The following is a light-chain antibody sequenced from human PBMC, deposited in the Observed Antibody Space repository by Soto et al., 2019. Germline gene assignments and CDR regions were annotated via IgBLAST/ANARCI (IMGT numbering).Light chain of an antibody. CDR3: RAWGSSLGGWDV. V-gene: IGLV1-40*01. CDR1: SSNIGAGYD. Sequence: QSVLTQPPSVSGAPGQRVTISCTGSSSNIGAGYDVHWYQQLPGTAPKLLIYGNSNRPSGVPDRFSGSKSGTSASLAITGREAEDEGDYCGRAWGSSLGGWDVFGSGTKLTVL. J-gene: IGLJ1*01. CDR2: GNS.